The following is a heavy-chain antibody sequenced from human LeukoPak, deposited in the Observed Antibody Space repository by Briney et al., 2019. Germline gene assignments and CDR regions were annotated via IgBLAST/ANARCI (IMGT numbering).Heavy chain of an antibody. CDR1: GFTFRSYG. V-gene: IGHV3-30*03. CDR3: ARVMGRYCSSTSCYVDY. CDR2: MSYDGTNE. J-gene: IGHJ4*02. Sequence: GGSPRLSCAASGFTFRSYGIHWVRQAPGKGLEWVAVMSYDGTNEYYADSLKGRFTISRDNSKNSLYLQMNSLRAEDTAVYYCARVMGRYCSSTSCYVDYWGQGTLVTVSS. D-gene: IGHD2-2*01.